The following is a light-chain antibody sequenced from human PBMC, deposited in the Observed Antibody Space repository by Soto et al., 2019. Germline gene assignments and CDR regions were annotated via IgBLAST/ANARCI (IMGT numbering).Light chain of an antibody. CDR3: QQYDNWPVT. J-gene: IGKJ2*01. Sequence: EIVMTQSPVTLSVSPGERATLSCRSSQSVSSNLAWYQQKPGQAPRLLIYGASTRATGIPARFSGSGSGTEFTVTISSLQSEAFSVYYCQQYDNWPVTFGQGTKLEIK. V-gene: IGKV3-15*01. CDR2: GAS. CDR1: QSVSSN.